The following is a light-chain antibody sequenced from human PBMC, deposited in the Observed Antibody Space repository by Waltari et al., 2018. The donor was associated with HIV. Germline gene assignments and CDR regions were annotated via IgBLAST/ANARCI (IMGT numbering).Light chain of an antibody. CDR1: QRVSSN. CDR2: GAA. Sequence: EIVIPHYPATLSVSPGERSTLSCRASQRVSSNLAWYQQKPGQATRIRIYGAATRATGIPARFRGSGSGKEFTLTISSLQSEDFAVYYCQQYNNWPQKFGQGTKVEIK. V-gene: IGKV3-15*01. CDR3: QQYNNWPQK. J-gene: IGKJ1*01.